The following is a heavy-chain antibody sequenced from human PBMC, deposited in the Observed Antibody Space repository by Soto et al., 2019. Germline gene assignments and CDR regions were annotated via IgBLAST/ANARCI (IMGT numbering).Heavy chain of an antibody. Sequence: PSDTLSLTCTVSRGSISSGTNYWAWIRQPPGKGLEWIANIYYSGSTFYNPSLKSRVTISLDTSKNQFSLKLRSVTAADTAVYYCARLEAGWYFDSWGQGTLVTVSS. D-gene: IGHD6-25*01. CDR1: RGSISSGTNY. J-gene: IGHJ4*02. CDR2: IYYSGST. CDR3: ARLEAGWYFDS. V-gene: IGHV4-39*01.